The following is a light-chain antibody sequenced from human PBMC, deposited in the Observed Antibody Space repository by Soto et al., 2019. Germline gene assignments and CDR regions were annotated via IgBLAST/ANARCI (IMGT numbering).Light chain of an antibody. J-gene: IGLJ3*02. CDR1: NGHSSYI. CDR3: ETWDSNIWV. V-gene: IGLV4-60*02. Sequence: QSVLTQSSSASASLGSSVKLTCTLSNGHSSYIIAWHQQQPGKAPRYLMKLEGSGSYNKGSGVPDRFSGSSSGADRYLTISNLQFEDEADYFCETWDSNIWVFGGGTKVTVL. CDR2: LEGSGSY.